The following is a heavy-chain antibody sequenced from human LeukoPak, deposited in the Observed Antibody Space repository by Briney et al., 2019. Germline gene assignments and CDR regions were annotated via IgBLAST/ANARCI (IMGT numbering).Heavy chain of an antibody. Sequence: PGESLKISCKGSGYGFTSYWIGWVRQMPGKGLEWMGIIYPGDSDTRYSPSFQGQVTISADKSISTAYLQWSSLKASDTAMYYCARRGYYYDSSGYYRPLHAFDIWGQGTMVTVSS. CDR1: GYGFTSYW. J-gene: IGHJ3*02. CDR3: ARRGYYYDSSGYYRPLHAFDI. D-gene: IGHD3-22*01. CDR2: IYPGDSDT. V-gene: IGHV5-51*03.